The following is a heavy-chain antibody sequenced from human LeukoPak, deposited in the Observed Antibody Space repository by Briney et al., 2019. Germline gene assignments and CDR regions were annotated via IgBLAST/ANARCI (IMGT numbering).Heavy chain of an antibody. CDR3: ARVWTSSWYGSDF. Sequence: GGSLRLSCAASGFTFSSYGMHWFRQPPGKGLEWVAFIRFDGSYKYYADSVKGRFTISRDNSENTWYLQMDSLKGEDTAVYYCARVWTSSWYGSDFWGQGTLVTVSS. D-gene: IGHD6-13*01. J-gene: IGHJ4*02. V-gene: IGHV3-30*02. CDR2: IRFDGSYK. CDR1: GFTFSSYG.